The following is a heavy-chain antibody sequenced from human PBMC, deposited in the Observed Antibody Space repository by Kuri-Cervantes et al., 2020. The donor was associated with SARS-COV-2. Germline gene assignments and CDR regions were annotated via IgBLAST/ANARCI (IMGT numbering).Heavy chain of an antibody. Sequence: GESLKISCAASGFTFSSYGMHWVRQTPGKGLEWVAVIWYDGSNKYYADSVKGRFTISRDNSKNTLYLQMNSLRAEDTAVYYCAKAEDTNFGVVYWGQGTVVTVSS. V-gene: IGHV3-33*06. J-gene: IGHJ4*02. D-gene: IGHD3-3*01. CDR1: GFTFSSYG. CDR2: IWYDGSNK. CDR3: AKAEDTNFGVVY.